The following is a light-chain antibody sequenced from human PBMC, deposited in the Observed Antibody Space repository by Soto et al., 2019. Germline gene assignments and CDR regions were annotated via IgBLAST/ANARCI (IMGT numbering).Light chain of an antibody. CDR3: QQYYSTPYT. V-gene: IGKV4-1*01. J-gene: IGKJ2*01. CDR2: WAS. CDR1: QSVLYSSNNKNY. Sequence: DIVMTQSPDSLAVSLGERATINCKSSQSVLYSSNNKNYLAWYQQKPGQPPKLLIYWASTRESGVPDRFSGSGSGPDFTLTISSLQAEDVAVYYCQQYYSTPYTVGQGTKLEIK.